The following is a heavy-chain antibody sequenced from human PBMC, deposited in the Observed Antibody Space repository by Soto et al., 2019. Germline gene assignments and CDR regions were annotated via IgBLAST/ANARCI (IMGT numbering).Heavy chain of an antibody. CDR1: GGSISSSSYY. CDR2: IYYSGST. D-gene: IGHD3-10*01. Sequence: QLQLQESGPGLVKPSETLSLTCTVSGGSISSSSYYWGWIRQPPGKGLEWIGSIYYSGSTYYNPSLKSRVTISVDTSKNQFSLKLSSVTAADTAVYYCATIKGVRGVIITVAFDYWGQGTLVTVSS. V-gene: IGHV4-39*01. J-gene: IGHJ4*02. CDR3: ATIKGVRGVIITVAFDY.